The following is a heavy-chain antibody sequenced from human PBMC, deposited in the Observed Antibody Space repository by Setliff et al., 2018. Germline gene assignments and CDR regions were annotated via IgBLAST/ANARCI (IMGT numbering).Heavy chain of an antibody. J-gene: IGHJ4*02. CDR2: IYTSGDT. D-gene: IGHD1-26*01. Sequence: SETLSLTCTVSGGSIGSHNWIWVRQPAGKGLEWIGRIYTSGDTNYNPSLKSRVTMSEDTSKNQISLKLNSVTAADTAVYYCARGRVIVGAGRRGYYFDYWGQVTLVTVSS. CDR1: GGSIGSHN. CDR3: ARGRVIVGAGRRGYYFDY. V-gene: IGHV4-4*07.